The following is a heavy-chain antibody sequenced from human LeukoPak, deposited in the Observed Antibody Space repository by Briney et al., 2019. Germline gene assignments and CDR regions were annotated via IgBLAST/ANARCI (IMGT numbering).Heavy chain of an antibody. CDR2: ISYDGSNK. V-gene: IGHV3-33*05. J-gene: IGHJ4*02. CDR3: ARTYGSGSLDY. D-gene: IGHD2-15*01. CDR1: GFTFSSYG. Sequence: GGSLRLSCAASGFTFSSYGMHWVRQAPGKGLEWVAVISYDGSNKYYADSVKGRFTISRDNSKNTLYLQMNGLTAEDTAVYYCARTYGSGSLDYGGQGTLVTVSS.